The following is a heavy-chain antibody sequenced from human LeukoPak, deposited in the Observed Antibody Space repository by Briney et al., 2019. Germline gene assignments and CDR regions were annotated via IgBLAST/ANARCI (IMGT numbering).Heavy chain of an antibody. Sequence: ASVKVSCKASGYTFTSYGISWVRQAPGQGLEWMGWISAYNGNTNYAQKLQGRVTMTTDTSTSTAYMGLRSLRSDDTAVYYCARDPGFWYYGPGSYYPFDYWGQGTLVTVSS. CDR2: ISAYNGNT. V-gene: IGHV1-18*01. CDR3: ARDPGFWYYGPGSYYPFDY. J-gene: IGHJ4*02. D-gene: IGHD3-10*01. CDR1: GYTFTSYG.